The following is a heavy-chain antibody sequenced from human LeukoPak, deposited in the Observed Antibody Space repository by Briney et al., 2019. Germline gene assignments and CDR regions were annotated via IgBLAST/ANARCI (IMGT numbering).Heavy chain of an antibody. D-gene: IGHD3-3*01. CDR1: GGSFSGYY. CDR3: ARYSTIFGVVSPARYYFDY. CDR2: IYYSGST. V-gene: IGHV4-59*08. Sequence: PSETLSLTCAVYGGSFSGYYWSWIRQPPGKGLEWIGYIYYSGSTNYNPSLKSRVTISVDTSKNQFSLKLSSVTAADTAVYYCARYSTIFGVVSPARYYFDYWGQGTLVTVSS. J-gene: IGHJ4*02.